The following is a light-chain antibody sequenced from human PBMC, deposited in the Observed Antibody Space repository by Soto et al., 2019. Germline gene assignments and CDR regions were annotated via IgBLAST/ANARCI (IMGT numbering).Light chain of an antibody. CDR2: GAS. CDR1: QSVSSSY. V-gene: IGKV3-20*01. J-gene: IGKJ3*01. Sequence: EIVLTQSPGTLSLSPGERATLSCRASQSVSSSYLAWYQQKPGQAPRLLIYGASSRATGIPDRFSGSGSGTDFTITISRLEPADFAVYYCHQYVSSSVTFGPGTKVDI. CDR3: HQYVSSSVT.